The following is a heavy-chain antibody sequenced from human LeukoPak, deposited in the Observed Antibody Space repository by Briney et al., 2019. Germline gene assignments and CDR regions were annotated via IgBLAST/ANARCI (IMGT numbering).Heavy chain of an antibody. J-gene: IGHJ5*02. Sequence: PSGTLSLTCAVSGGSITSRHWWSWVRQPPGKGLEWIGEIYHSGSTNYNPSLESRVTISVDTSKNQFSLMLTSVTAADTAAYHCARQVTPSSGLHWFDPWGQGTLVTVSS. V-gene: IGHV4-4*02. D-gene: IGHD6-19*01. CDR1: GGSITSRHW. CDR3: ARQVTPSSGLHWFDP. CDR2: IYHSGST.